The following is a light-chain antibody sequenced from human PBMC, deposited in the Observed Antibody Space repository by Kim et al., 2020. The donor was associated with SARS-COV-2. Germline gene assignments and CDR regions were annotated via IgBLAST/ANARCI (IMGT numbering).Light chain of an antibody. CDR2: DVD. CDR1: SSNLGSNT. J-gene: IGLJ2*01. CDR3: ATWDDSLNGVI. V-gene: IGLV1-44*01. Sequence: QSVLTQPPSVSGTPGQTVSISCSGSSSNLGSNTVNWYHQLPGAAPKLLIFDVDQRPSGVPERFSGSKSGTSASLAISGLQSEDEADYYCATWDDSLNGVIFGGGTQLTVL.